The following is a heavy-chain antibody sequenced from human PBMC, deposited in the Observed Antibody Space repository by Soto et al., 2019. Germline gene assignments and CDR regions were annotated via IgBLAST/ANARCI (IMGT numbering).Heavy chain of an antibody. Sequence: GASVKVSCKAYGYTFRNYGITWVRQAPGQGLEWMGWVSAYNRNTNYAQKFQERVTMTTDTSTSTAYMELRSLRSDDTAIYFCACERQWDSLPYWGQGTLVTVSA. CDR1: GYTFRNYG. D-gene: IGHD1-26*01. CDR3: ACERQWDSLPY. CDR2: VSAYNRNT. J-gene: IGHJ4*02. V-gene: IGHV1-18*01.